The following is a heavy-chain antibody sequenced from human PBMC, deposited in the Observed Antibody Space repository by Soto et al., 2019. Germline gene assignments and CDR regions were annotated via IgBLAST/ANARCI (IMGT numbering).Heavy chain of an antibody. CDR2: IFSNDEK. CDR1: DFSLNIPRMG. CDR3: ARIINADYLDY. V-gene: IGHV2-26*01. Sequence: QVTLKESGPVLGKPTETLTLTCTVSDFSLNIPRMGVSGIRQPPGKALEWLAHIFSNDEKSYSTSLKSRLTISKDTSKSQVVLTMTNMDPVDTATYYCARIINADYLDYWGQGALVTVSS. J-gene: IGHJ4*02. D-gene: IGHD4-17*01.